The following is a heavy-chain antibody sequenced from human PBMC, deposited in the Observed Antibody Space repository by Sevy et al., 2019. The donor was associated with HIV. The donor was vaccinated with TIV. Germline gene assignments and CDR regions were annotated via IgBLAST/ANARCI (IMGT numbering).Heavy chain of an antibody. J-gene: IGHJ2*01. Sequence: GGSLRLSCAASGFTFSSYWMTRVRQAPGKGLEWVANIKQDGSEKNYVDSVKGRFTMSRDNAKNSLYLQMNSLRAEDTAVYYCGRSRLGAHDWYFDLWGRGTLVTVSS. D-gene: IGHD1-26*01. CDR1: GFTFSSYW. CDR2: IKQDGSEK. V-gene: IGHV3-7*01. CDR3: GRSRLGAHDWYFDL.